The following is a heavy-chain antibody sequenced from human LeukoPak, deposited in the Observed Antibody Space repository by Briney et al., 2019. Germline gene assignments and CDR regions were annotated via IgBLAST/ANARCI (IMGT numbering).Heavy chain of an antibody. CDR3: VRDLLNNNYYAMDV. CDR1: GFTSSGSA. J-gene: IGHJ6*04. Sequence: GGSLRLSCAASGFTSSGSAMHWVRQASGKGLEWVGRIRSKADSYATVYAASVKGRFTVSRDDSENTAYLQMIGLKTEDTAVYYCVRDLLNNNYYAMDVWGKGTTVTVSS. D-gene: IGHD1/OR15-1a*01. CDR2: IRSKADSYAT. V-gene: IGHV3-73*01.